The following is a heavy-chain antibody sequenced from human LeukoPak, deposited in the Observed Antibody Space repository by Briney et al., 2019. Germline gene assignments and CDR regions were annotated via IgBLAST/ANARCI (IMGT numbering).Heavy chain of an antibody. CDR3: ARYRLNWFDP. D-gene: IGHD3-16*02. CDR2: IYYSGST. Sequence: SHTLSPTCPVSGASISSGGYYCSWLRQHPGKGLQWIGYIYYSGSTYYNPSLKSRVTISVDTSKNQFSLRLSSVTAADTAVYYCARYRLNWFDPWGQGTLVTVSS. V-gene: IGHV4-31*03. J-gene: IGHJ5*02. CDR1: GASISSGGYY.